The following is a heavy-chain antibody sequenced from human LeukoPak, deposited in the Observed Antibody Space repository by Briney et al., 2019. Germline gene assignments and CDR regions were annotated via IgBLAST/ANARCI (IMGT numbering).Heavy chain of an antibody. CDR1: GGTFSSYA. CDR3: ARDPRFDYGDYLPTVAP. D-gene: IGHD4-17*01. Sequence: GASVKVSCKASGGTFSSYAISWVRQAPGQGLEWMGGIIPIFGTANYAQKFQGRVTITADESTSTAYMELSSLRSEDTAVYYCARDPRFDYGDYLPTVAPWGQGTLVTVSS. CDR2: IIPIFGTA. J-gene: IGHJ5*02. V-gene: IGHV1-69*13.